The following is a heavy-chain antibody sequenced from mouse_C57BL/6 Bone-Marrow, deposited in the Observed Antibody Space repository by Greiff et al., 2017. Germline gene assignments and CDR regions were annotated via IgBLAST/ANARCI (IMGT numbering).Heavy chain of an antibody. CDR1: GYAFSSSW. J-gene: IGHJ3*01. CDR2: IYPGDGDT. CDR3: ARCYGSSAWFAY. D-gene: IGHD1-1*01. Sequence: QVQLKESGPELVKPGASVKISCKASGYAFSSSWMNWVKPRPGKGLEWIGRIYPGDGDTNYNGKFKGKATLTADKSSSTAYMQLSSLTSEDSAVYFCARCYGSSAWFAYWGQGTLVTVSA. V-gene: IGHV1-82*01.